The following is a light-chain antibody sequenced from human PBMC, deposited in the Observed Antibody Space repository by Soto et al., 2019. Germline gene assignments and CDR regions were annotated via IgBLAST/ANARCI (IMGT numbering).Light chain of an antibody. CDR2: GAS. CDR1: QSVSSSY. Sequence: EIVLTQSPGTLSLSPGERATLSCRASQSVSSSYLAWYQQKPGQAPRLLIYGASSRATGIPARFSGSGSGTDFTLTISSLEPEDFAVYFCQQRSSWPLTFGGGTMVEIK. J-gene: IGKJ4*01. V-gene: IGKV3D-20*02. CDR3: QQRSSWPLT.